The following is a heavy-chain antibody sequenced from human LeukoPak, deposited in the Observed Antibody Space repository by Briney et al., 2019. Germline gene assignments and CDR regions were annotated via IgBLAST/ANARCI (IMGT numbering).Heavy chain of an antibody. V-gene: IGHV4-34*01. CDR1: GGSFSGYY. Sequence: PSETLSLTCAVYGGSFSGYYWSWIRQPPGKGLEWIGEINHSGSTNYNPSLKSRVTISVDTSKKQFSLKLSSVTAADTAVYYCARGRGEVPGAILDALDIWSERAIVTLSS. CDR3: ARGRGEVPGAILDALDI. D-gene: IGHD2-2*02. J-gene: IGHJ3*02. CDR2: INHSGST.